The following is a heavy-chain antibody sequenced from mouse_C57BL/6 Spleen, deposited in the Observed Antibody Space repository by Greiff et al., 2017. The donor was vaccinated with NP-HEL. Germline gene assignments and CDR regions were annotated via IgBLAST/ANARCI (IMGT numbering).Heavy chain of an antibody. D-gene: IGHD1-1*01. J-gene: IGHJ1*03. CDR3: ARWDYYGSSYDWYFDV. Sequence: QVQLQQSGAELVKPGASVKLSCKASGYTFTSYWMQWVKQRPGQGLEWIGEIDPSDSYTNYNQKFKGKATLTVDTSSSTAYMQLSSLTSEDSAVYYCARWDYYGSSYDWYFDVWGTGTTVTVSS. V-gene: IGHV1-50*01. CDR1: GYTFTSYW. CDR2: IDPSDSYT.